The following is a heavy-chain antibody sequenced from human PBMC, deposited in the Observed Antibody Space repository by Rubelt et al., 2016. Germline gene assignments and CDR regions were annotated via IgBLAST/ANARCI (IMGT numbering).Heavy chain of an antibody. D-gene: IGHD1-14*01. CDR1: GGSISSYY. Sequence: QVQLQESGPGLVKPSETLSLTCTVSGGSISSYYWSWIRQPPGKGLEWIGIINYSGTTYYNPSLKSRVTISVDTSKNHFSLNLSSVNAADTAVYYCAGGKDRRWFGPWGQGILVTVSS. J-gene: IGHJ5*02. V-gene: IGHV4-59*04. CDR2: INYSGTT. CDR3: AGGKDRRWFGP.